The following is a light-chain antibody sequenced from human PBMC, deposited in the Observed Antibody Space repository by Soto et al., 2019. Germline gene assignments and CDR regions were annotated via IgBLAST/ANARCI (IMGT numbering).Light chain of an antibody. V-gene: IGKV1-5*01. Sequence: DIQMTQSPSSVSASIGDTVTITCRASQDISTWLAWYQQKPGKAPKLLIYEARNLESGVPSRFSGSGSGTEFTLTISSLQPDDFATYYCQHYNSYSEAFGQGTKVDIK. J-gene: IGKJ1*01. CDR2: EAR. CDR1: QDISTW. CDR3: QHYNSYSEA.